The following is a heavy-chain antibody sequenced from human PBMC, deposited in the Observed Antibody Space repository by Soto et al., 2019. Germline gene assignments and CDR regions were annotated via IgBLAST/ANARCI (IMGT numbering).Heavy chain of an antibody. CDR2: ISAYNGNT. V-gene: IGHV1-18*04. CDR3: ARVLYGEPYYYYGMDV. Sequence: GASVKVSCKASGYTFTSYGISWVRQAPGQGLEWMGWISAYNGNTNYAQKLQGRVTMTTDTSTSTAYMELRSLRSDDTAVYYCARVLYGEPYYYYGMDVWGQGTTVTVSS. CDR1: GYTFTSYG. D-gene: IGHD4-17*01. J-gene: IGHJ6*02.